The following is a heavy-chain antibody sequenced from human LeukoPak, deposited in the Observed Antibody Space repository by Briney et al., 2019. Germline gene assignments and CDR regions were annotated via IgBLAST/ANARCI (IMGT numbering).Heavy chain of an antibody. CDR2: ISAYNGNT. CDR1: GYTFTSYG. J-gene: IGHJ4*02. D-gene: IGHD2-2*01. Sequence: APVKVSCKASGYTFTSYGISWVRQAPGQGLEWMGWISAYNGNTNYAQKLQGRVTMTTDTSTSTAYMELRSLRSDDTAVYYCARSISTRPQYPNDYWGQGTLVTVSS. CDR3: ARSISTRPQYPNDY. V-gene: IGHV1-18*01.